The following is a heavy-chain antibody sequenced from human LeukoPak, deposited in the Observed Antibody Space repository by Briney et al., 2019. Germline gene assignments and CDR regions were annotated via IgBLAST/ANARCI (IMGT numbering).Heavy chain of an antibody. Sequence: ASVKVSCKASGYTVTSYGISWVRQAPGQGLEWMGWISAYNGNTNYAQKLQGRVTMTTDTSTSTAYMELRSLRSDDTAVYYCARESADYDSSGYYSNWFDPWGQGTLVTVSS. CDR2: ISAYNGNT. D-gene: IGHD3-22*01. CDR1: GYTVTSYG. V-gene: IGHV1-18*01. CDR3: ARESADYDSSGYYSNWFDP. J-gene: IGHJ5*02.